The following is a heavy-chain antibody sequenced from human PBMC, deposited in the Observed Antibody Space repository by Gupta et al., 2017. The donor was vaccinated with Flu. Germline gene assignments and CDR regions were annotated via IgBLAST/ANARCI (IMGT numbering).Heavy chain of an antibody. CDR2: INQDGTTK. Sequence: EVQLVESGGGLVQPGGSLRLSCAASGFTFSASWMNWVRQAPGKGLEWVANINQDGTTKNYVDSLKGRFTVSRDNAKNSLYLQMDSLKAEDTAVYFCARNRGWEQFDYWGQGTLVTVSS. J-gene: IGHJ4*02. CDR3: ARNRGWEQFDY. D-gene: IGHD5-24*01. V-gene: IGHV3-7*01. CDR1: GFTFSASW.